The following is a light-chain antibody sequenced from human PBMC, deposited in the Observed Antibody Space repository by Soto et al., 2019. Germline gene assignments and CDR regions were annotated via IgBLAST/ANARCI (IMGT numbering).Light chain of an antibody. CDR3: QHYGGMWA. V-gene: IGKV1-5*01. J-gene: IGKJ1*01. CDR1: QSISNR. Sequence: DIQMTHSPSTLSASVGDRVTITCRASQSISNRLAWYQQKPGKAPKVVIYDASSLESGVPSRFSGSGSGTEFNLTINSLQPDDFATYCCQHYGGMWAFGQGTKVDIK. CDR2: DAS.